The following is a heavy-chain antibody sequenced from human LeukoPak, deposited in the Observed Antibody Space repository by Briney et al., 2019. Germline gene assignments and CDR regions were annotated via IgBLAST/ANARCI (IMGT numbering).Heavy chain of an antibody. CDR1: GFTFSSYW. CDR2: IKQDGSEK. V-gene: IGHV3-7*01. J-gene: IGHJ4*02. Sequence: GGSLRLSCAASGFTFSSYWMSWVRQAPGKGLEWVANIKQDGSEKYYVDSVKGRFTISRDNSKNTLYLQMNGLRDEDTAVYYCAKERQVGGTAFDYWGQGTLVTVSS. D-gene: IGHD1-26*01. CDR3: AKERQVGGTAFDY.